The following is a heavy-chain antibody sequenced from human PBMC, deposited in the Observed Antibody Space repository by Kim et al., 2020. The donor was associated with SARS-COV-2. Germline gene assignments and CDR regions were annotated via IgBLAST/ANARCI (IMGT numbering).Heavy chain of an antibody. V-gene: IGHV4-61*01. CDR2: IVGSGRT. CDR1: GDSVTTSTSY. D-gene: IGHD6-19*01. J-gene: IGHJ4*02. CDR3: VMDDCNSGRGN. Sequence: SETLSLICTVSGDSVTTSTSYWSWIRQSPGEGLEWIAYIVGSGRTKYNPSLMSRVTISLETSKNQFSLNLNSVTAADTAMYYCVMDDCNSGRGNWGQGTL.